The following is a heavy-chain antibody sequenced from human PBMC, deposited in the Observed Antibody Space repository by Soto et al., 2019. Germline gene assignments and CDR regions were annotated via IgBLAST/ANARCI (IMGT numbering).Heavy chain of an antibody. CDR1: GFTFSSYA. Sequence: PGGSLRLSCTASGFTFSSYAMSWVRQAPGKGLEWVSAISGSGGNTYYADSVKGRFTISRDNSKNTLYLQMNSLRAEDTAVYYCARDPNYYDSSGYYEIYGMDVWGQGTTVTVSS. D-gene: IGHD3-22*01. CDR2: ISGSGGNT. CDR3: ARDPNYYDSSGYYEIYGMDV. V-gene: IGHV3-23*01. J-gene: IGHJ6*02.